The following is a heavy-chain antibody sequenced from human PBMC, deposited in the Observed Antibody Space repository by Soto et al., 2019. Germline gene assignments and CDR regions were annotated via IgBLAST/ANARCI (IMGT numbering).Heavy chain of an antibody. D-gene: IGHD3-10*01. CDR1: GGSISSYY. CDR3: ARVLVYYYGSGSYYKSNWFAP. CDR2: IYYSGST. Sequence: PSETLSLTCTVSGGSISSYYWSWIRQPPGKGLEWIGYIYYSGSTNYNPSLKSRVTISVDTSKNQFSLKLSSVTAADTAVYYCARVLVYYYGSGSYYKSNWFAPWGQGTLVTVSS. V-gene: IGHV4-59*01. J-gene: IGHJ5*02.